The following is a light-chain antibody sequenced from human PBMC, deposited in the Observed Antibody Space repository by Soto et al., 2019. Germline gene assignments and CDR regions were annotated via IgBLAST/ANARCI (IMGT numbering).Light chain of an antibody. Sequence: EIVLTQSPATLSLSPGERATLSCRASQSVGSFLAWYQQKSGQTPRLLIYDASNRAPGIPARFSGSWSGTDFTLTISSLESEDFAVYYCQHRSNWLGTFGPGTKVDIK. CDR3: QHRSNWLGT. CDR2: DAS. J-gene: IGKJ3*01. V-gene: IGKV3-11*01. CDR1: QSVGSF.